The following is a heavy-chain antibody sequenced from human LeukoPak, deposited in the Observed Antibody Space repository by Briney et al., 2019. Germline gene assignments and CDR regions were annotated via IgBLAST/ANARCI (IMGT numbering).Heavy chain of an antibody. Sequence: PGGSLRLSCAASGFTFSSYGMHWVRQAPGKGLEWVAFIRYDGSNKYYADSVKGRFTISRDNSKNTLYLQMNSLRAEDTAVYYCAKDAATLTTVTTYFDYWGQGTLVTVSS. J-gene: IGHJ4*02. CDR2: IRYDGSNK. D-gene: IGHD4-17*01. CDR1: GFTFSSYG. CDR3: AKDAATLTTVTTYFDY. V-gene: IGHV3-30*02.